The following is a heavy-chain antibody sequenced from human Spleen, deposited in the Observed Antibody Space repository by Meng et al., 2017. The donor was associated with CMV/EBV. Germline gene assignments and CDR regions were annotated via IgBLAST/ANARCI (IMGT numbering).Heavy chain of an antibody. J-gene: IGHJ6*02. D-gene: IGHD3-3*01. CDR3: ARAYYDFWSGYYTPLDYYYGMDV. V-gene: IGHV3-30*03. CDR2: ISYDGSNK. CDR1: GFTFSSYS. Sequence: GESLKISCAASGFTFSSYSMNWVRQAPGKGLEWVAVISYDGSNKYYADSVKGRFTISRDNSKNTLYLQMNSLRAEDTAVYYCARAYYDFWSGYYTPLDYYYGMDVWGQGTTVTVSS.